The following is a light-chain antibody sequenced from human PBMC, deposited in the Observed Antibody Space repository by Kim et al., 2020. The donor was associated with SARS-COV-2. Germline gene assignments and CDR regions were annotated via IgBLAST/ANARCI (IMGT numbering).Light chain of an antibody. J-gene: IGLJ3*02. CDR2: DTN. Sequence: GGTVTLTCGSSTGPVNRDHYPYWFQQKPGQAPRTLIFDTNRRHSWTPARFSGSLFGARAALTLSGAQPEDEADYYCLLSYGDPRGVFGGGTQLTVL. CDR3: LLSYGDPRGV. V-gene: IGLV7-46*01. CDR1: TGPVNRDHY.